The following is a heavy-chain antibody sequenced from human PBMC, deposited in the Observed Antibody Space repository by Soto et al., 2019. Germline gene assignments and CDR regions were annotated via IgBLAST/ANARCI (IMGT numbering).Heavy chain of an antibody. CDR3: ARGGHYDFWSGYYGNYYYYYGMDV. J-gene: IGHJ6*02. Sequence: PSETLSLTCAVYGGSFSGYYWSWIRQPPGKGLEWIGEINHSGSTNYNPSLKSRVTISVDTSKNQFSLKLSSVTAAGTAVYYCARGGHYDFWSGYYGNYYYYYGMDVWGQGTTVTVSS. D-gene: IGHD3-3*01. V-gene: IGHV4-34*01. CDR1: GGSFSGYY. CDR2: INHSGST.